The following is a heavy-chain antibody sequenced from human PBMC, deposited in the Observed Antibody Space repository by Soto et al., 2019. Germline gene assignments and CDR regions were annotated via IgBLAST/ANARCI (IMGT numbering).Heavy chain of an antibody. CDR3: QREYGGVFDY. V-gene: IGHV3-30-3*01. CDR2: ISYDGSNK. CDR1: GFTFSSYA. J-gene: IGHJ4*02. D-gene: IGHD4-17*01. Sequence: SGGSLRLSCAASGFTFSSYAMHWVRQAPGKGLEWVAVISYDGSNKYYADSVKGRFTISRDNSKNTLYLQMNSLRDEDTAVYYCQREYGGVFDYWGQGTLVTVSS.